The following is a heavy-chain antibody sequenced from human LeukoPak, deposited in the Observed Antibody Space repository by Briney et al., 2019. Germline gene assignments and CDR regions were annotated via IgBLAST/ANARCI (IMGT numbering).Heavy chain of an antibody. J-gene: IGHJ2*01. CDR3: AIDSRVVRGVISSSLIWYFDL. Sequence: GASVKVSCKASGYTFTSYGISWVRQAPGQGLEWMGWISAYNGNTNYAQKLQGRVTVTTDTSTSTAYMELRSLRSDDTAVCYCAIDSRVVRGVISSSLIWYFDLWGRGTLVTVSS. D-gene: IGHD3-10*01. CDR1: GYTFTSYG. V-gene: IGHV1-18*01. CDR2: ISAYNGNT.